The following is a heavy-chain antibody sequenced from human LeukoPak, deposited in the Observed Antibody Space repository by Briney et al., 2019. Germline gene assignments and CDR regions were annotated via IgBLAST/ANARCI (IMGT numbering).Heavy chain of an antibody. CDR2: IYPGDSDT. D-gene: IGHD3-10*01. V-gene: IGHV5-51*01. CDR1: GYSFTSYW. J-gene: IGHJ6*02. Sequence: GESLKISCKGSGYSFTSYWISWVRQMPGKGLEWMGIIYPGDSDTRYSPSFQGQVTISADKSISTAYLQWSSLKASDTAMYYCARRGWFGELFGQSDYYGMDVWGQGTTVTVSS. CDR3: ARRGWFGELFGQSDYYGMDV.